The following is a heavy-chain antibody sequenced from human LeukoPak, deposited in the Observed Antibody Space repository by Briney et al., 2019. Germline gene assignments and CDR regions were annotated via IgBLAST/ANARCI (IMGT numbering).Heavy chain of an antibody. Sequence: GGSLRLSCAASGFTFRSSGMHWVRQAPGKGLVWVAFIRYDGSNKYYADSVKGRFTISRDNSKNTLYLQMNSLRAEDTAVYYCAKDTTPPKVGLDPWGQGTLVTVSS. V-gene: IGHV3-30*02. CDR2: IRYDGSNK. J-gene: IGHJ5*02. D-gene: IGHD1-26*01. CDR1: GFTFRSSG. CDR3: AKDTTPPKVGLDP.